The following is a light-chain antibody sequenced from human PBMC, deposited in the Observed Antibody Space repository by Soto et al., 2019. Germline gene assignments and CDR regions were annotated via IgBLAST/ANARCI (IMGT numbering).Light chain of an antibody. J-gene: IGLJ1*01. CDR3: CSYAGSYTYV. Sequence: SLLTQPPSVSGSPGQSVTISCAGKSSDVGGYNYVSWYQQHPGKAPKLMIYDVSKRPSGVPDRFSGSKSGNTASLTISGLQAEDEADYYCCSYAGSYTYVFGTGTKVTVL. CDR1: SSDVGGYNY. CDR2: DVS. V-gene: IGLV2-11*01.